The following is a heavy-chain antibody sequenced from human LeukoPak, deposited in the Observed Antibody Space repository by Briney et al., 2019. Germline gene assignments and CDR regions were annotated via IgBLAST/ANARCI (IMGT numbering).Heavy chain of an antibody. CDR2: IYSGGST. J-gene: IGHJ6*03. CDR3: ARSVYYGSGRYYYYYMDV. Sequence: GGPLRLSCAASGFTVSSNYMSWVRQAPGKGLEWVSVIYSGGSTYYADSVKGRFTISRDNSKNTLYLQMNSLRAEDTAVYYCARSVYYGSGRYYYYYMDVWGKGTTVTISS. V-gene: IGHV3-66*01. D-gene: IGHD3-10*01. CDR1: GFTVSSNY.